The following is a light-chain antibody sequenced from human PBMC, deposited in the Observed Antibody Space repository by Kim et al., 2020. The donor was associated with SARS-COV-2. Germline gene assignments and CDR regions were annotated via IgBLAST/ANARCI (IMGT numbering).Light chain of an antibody. Sequence: EIVLTQSPATLSLSPGERATLSCRASQSVDSYLAWYQQKPGQAPRLLIYDASNRATGIPARFSGSGSGTDFTLTISSLEPEDFAVYYCQRGRSSRCTLGLGNELE. CDR3: QRGRSSRCT. CDR2: DAS. V-gene: IGKV3-11*01. J-gene: IGKJ2*02. CDR1: QSVDSY.